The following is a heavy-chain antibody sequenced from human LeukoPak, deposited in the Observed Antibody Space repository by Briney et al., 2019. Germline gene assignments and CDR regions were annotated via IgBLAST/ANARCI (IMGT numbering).Heavy chain of an antibody. J-gene: IGHJ4*02. V-gene: IGHV1-69*04. Sequence: SVKVSCKASRGSFSSYGISWVRQAPGQGLEWMGRIIPIVGVSNYAQKFQGRLTITAVKSTSTAYMELSSLSSEDTAVYFCARRGGGEFGYWGQGTLVTVSS. CDR3: ARRGGGEFGY. CDR1: RGSFSSYG. CDR2: IIPIVGVS. D-gene: IGHD3-16*01.